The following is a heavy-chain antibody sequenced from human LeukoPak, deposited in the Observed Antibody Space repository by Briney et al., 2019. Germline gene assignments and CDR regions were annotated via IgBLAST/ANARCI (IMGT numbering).Heavy chain of an antibody. J-gene: IGHJ4*02. D-gene: IGHD6-13*01. CDR1: GYTFTNYY. V-gene: IGHV1-46*01. Sequence: ASVKGSCKASGYTFTNYYMHWVRQAPGQGLEWMGIINPSGDSAIYAHNFQGRVTMTRDTSTTTVYMELSSLRSEDTAVYYCARVGLLDHTLPYSTTWYGFDFWGQGTLITVSS. CDR2: INPSGDSA. CDR3: ARVGLLDHTLPYSTTWYGFDF.